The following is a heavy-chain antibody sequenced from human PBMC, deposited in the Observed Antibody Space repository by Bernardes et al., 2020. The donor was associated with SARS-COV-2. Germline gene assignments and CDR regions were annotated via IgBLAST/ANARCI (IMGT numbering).Heavy chain of an antibody. J-gene: IGHJ4*02. CDR2: ISSSSSYI. CDR3: ARVFNSMVRGVINPYYFDY. D-gene: IGHD3-10*01. CDR1: GFTFSSYS. V-gene: IGHV3-21*01. Sequence: GGSLRLSCAASGFTFSSYSMNWVRQAPGKGLEWVSSISSSSSYIYYADSVKGRFTISRDNAKNSLYLQMNSLRAEDTAVYYCARVFNSMVRGVINPYYFDYWGQGTLVTVSS.